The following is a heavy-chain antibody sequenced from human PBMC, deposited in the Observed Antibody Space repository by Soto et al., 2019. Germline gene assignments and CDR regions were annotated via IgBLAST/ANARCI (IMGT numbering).Heavy chain of an antibody. J-gene: IGHJ5*02. D-gene: IGHD2-2*01. Sequence: ASVKVSCKASGFTFTSSAVQWVRQARGQRLEWIGWIVVGSGNTNYAQKFQERVTITRDMSTSTAYMELSSLRSEDTAVYYCAADPEYCSSTSCYPNWFDPWGQGTLVTVSS. CDR1: GFTFTSSA. CDR2: IVVGSGNT. CDR3: AADPEYCSSTSCYPNWFDP. V-gene: IGHV1-58*01.